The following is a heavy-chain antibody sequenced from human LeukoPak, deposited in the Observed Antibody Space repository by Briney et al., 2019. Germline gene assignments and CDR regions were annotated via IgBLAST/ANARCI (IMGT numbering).Heavy chain of an antibody. Sequence: PGGSLRLSCAASGFTFSSYSMNWVSQAPGKGLEWVSYISSSSSTIYYADSGKGRFTISTDNDKNSLYLQMNSLRAEDTAVYYCARGPCSGGSCSFLYYYYMDVWGKGTTVTVSS. CDR2: ISSSSSTI. J-gene: IGHJ6*03. CDR1: GFTFSSYS. V-gene: IGHV3-48*01. CDR3: ARGPCSGGSCSFLYYYYMDV. D-gene: IGHD2-15*01.